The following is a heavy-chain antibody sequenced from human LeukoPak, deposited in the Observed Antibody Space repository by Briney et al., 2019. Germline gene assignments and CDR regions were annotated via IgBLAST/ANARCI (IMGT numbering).Heavy chain of an antibody. CDR1: GYSLTTYY. J-gene: IGHJ4*02. CDR2: INPSGTST. V-gene: IGHV1-46*01. Sequence: ASVKVSCKASGYSLTTYYLHWVRQAPGQGLEWMGIINPSGTSTTYAQKFQGRVTMTMDTSTSTVYMELSSLRAEDTAVYYCARDETGIVVVPAVDYWGQGTLVTVSS. D-gene: IGHD2-2*01. CDR3: ARDETGIVVVPAVDY.